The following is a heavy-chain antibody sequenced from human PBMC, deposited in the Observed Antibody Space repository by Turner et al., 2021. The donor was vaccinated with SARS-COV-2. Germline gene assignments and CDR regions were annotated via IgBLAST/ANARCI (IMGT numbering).Heavy chain of an antibody. Sequence: QVQLVQSGAEVKKPGASVKVSCKVSGYTLTALSMHWVRQAPGKGLEWMGGFDPEDGETIYAQKFQGRVTMTEDTSTDTAYMELSSLRSEDTAVYYCAAGSAVAGTPQFYSYYYGMDVWGQGTTVTVSS. J-gene: IGHJ6*02. CDR1: GYTLTALS. CDR3: AAGSAVAGTPQFYSYYYGMDV. V-gene: IGHV1-24*01. D-gene: IGHD6-19*01. CDR2: FDPEDGET.